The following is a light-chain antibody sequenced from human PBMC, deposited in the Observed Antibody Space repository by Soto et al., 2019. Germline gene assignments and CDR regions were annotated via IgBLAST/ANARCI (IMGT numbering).Light chain of an antibody. J-gene: IGKJ1*01. CDR3: QQYYSTCWT. V-gene: IGKV4-1*01. CDR1: QSVLYSSNNKNF. Sequence: DIVMTQSPDSLAVSLGERATINCKSSQSVLYSSNNKNFLAWYQLKPGQPPKLLIYWASTRESGVPDRFSGSGSGTDFTLTISSLQAEDVAVYYCQQYYSTCWTFGQGTKVDIK. CDR2: WAS.